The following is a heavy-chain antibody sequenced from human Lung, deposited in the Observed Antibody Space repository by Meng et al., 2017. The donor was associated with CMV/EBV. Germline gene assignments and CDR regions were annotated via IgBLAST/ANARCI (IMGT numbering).Heavy chain of an antibody. V-gene: IGHV3-23*01. CDR1: GFNFSSHD. Sequence: GEALKISCTASGFNFSSHDINWVRQAPGEGLEWVSSISGSSGTPTYADSVTGRFTMSRDASKNTVLLQLRALRPEDTAIYYCLMNMFWGQGALVTVSS. CDR3: LMNMF. D-gene: IGHD3-16*01. CDR2: ISGSSGTP. J-gene: IGHJ4*02.